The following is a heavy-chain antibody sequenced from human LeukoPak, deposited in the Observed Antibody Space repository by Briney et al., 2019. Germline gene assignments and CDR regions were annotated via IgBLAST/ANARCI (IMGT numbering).Heavy chain of an antibody. Sequence: GGSLRLSCAASGFTFSSYWMHWVRQAPGKGLVWVSRINSDGSSTSYADSVKGRFTISRDNAKNTLYLQMNSLRAEDTAVYYCAKGLLWSLYYYYGMDVWGKGTTVTVSS. CDR1: GFTFSSYW. D-gene: IGHD3-16*01. CDR3: AKGLLWSLYYYYGMDV. V-gene: IGHV3-74*01. CDR2: INSDGSST. J-gene: IGHJ6*04.